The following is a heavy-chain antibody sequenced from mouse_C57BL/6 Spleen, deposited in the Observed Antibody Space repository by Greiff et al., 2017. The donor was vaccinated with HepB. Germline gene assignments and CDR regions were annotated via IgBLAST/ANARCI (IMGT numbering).Heavy chain of an antibody. V-gene: IGHV1-69*01. CDR1: GYTFTSYW. Sequence: QVQLQQPGAELVMPGASVKLSCKASGYTFTSYWMHWVKQRPGQGLEWIGEIDPSDSYTNYNQKFKGKSTLTVDKSSGTAYMQRSSLTSEDSACYYCARFYDGYYCDYWGQGTTLTGAS. CDR2: IDPSDSYT. J-gene: IGHJ2*01. D-gene: IGHD2-3*01. CDR3: ARFYDGYYCDY.